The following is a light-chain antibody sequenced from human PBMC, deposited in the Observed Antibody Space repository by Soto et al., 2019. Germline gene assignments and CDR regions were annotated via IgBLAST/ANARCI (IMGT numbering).Light chain of an antibody. CDR2: DVS. Sequence: AIQVTQSPSSLSASVGDRVTITCRASQDIRGALAWYQQKPGKAPKLLIYDVSTVQSGVPSRFSGRGSGTEFTLTITILQPEDFATYYCQQFNIYPITFGQGTRLDI. CDR3: QQFNIYPIT. V-gene: IGKV1-13*02. J-gene: IGKJ5*01. CDR1: QDIRGA.